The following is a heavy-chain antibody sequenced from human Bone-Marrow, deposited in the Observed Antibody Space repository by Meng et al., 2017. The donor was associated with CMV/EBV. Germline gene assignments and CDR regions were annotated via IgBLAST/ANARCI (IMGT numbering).Heavy chain of an antibody. D-gene: IGHD2-2*01. CDR2: INHSGST. J-gene: IGHJ4*02. CDR1: GGSFSGYY. V-gene: IGHV4-34*01. CDR3: ARRWSTSCFDY. Sequence: SETLSLTCAVYGGSFSGYYWSWIRQPPGKGLEWIGEINHSGSTNYNPSLKSRVTISVDTSKNQFSLKLSSVTAADTAVYYCARRWSTSCFDYWGQGTLVTVSS.